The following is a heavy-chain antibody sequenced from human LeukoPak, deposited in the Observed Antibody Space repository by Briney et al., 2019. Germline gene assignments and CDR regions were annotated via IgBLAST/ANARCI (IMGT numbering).Heavy chain of an antibody. V-gene: IGHV3-21*01. J-gene: IGHJ4*02. CDR3: SRSSRCWSFDY. D-gene: IGHD6-13*01. CDR2: ISSSSSYI. CDR1: GFTFSSYS. Sequence: GGSLRLSCAASGFTFSSYSMNWVRQAPGKGLEWVSSISSSSSYIYYADSVKGRFTISRDNAKNSLYLQMNSLRAEDKAVYYCSRSSRCWSFDYWGQGTLVSVSS.